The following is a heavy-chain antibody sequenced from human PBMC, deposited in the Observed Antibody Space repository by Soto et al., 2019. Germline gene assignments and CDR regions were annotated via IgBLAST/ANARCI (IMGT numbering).Heavy chain of an antibody. CDR2: IYHSGST. V-gene: IGHV4-4*02. Sequence: SETLSLTCAVSGGSISSSNWWSWVRQPPGKGLEWIGEIYHSGSTNYNPSLKSRVTISVDKSKNQFSLKLSSVTAADTAVYYCARGSYGSGSYYDGDDAFDIWGQGTMVTVSS. D-gene: IGHD3-10*01. J-gene: IGHJ3*02. CDR3: ARGSYGSGSYYDGDDAFDI. CDR1: GGSISSSNW.